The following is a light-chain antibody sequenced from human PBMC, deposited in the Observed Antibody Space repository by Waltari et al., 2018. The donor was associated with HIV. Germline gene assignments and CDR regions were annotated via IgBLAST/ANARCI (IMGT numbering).Light chain of an antibody. CDR2: RDN. CDR1: SSNIGSNT. Sequence: QSVLTQPPSASGTPGQRVTISCSGSSSNIGSNTVNWYQQLPGTAPKLLIYRDNERPSGGPDRFSGSKSGTSASLAISGLQSEDEADYYCAAWDDSLNGVFGGGTKLTVL. CDR3: AAWDDSLNGV. J-gene: IGLJ2*01. V-gene: IGLV1-44*01.